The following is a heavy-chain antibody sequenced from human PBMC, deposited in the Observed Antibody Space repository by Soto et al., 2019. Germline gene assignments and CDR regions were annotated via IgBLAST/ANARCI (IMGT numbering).Heavy chain of an antibody. Sequence: EQLVESGGGVVQPGRSLRLSCAASGFPFSAYVMNWVRQAPGKGLEWVSFISSDERCKYYAASVKGRFAISRDNSKNTLFLQMNRLRSEDTAMYYFFRRAGDFQYWGLRTLVTVSS. D-gene: IGHD3-10*01. CDR1: GFPFSAYV. V-gene: IGHV3-30*09. J-gene: IGHJ4*02. CDR3: FRRAGDFQY. CDR2: ISSDERCK.